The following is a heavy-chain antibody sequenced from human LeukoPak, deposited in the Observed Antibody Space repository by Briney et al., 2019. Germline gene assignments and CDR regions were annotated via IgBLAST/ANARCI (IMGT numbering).Heavy chain of an antibody. CDR1: GYTFTSYY. J-gene: IGHJ5*02. CDR3: ARDGFSGQLVPLGGWFDP. D-gene: IGHD6-6*01. V-gene: IGHV1-46*01. CDR2: INPSGGST. Sequence: ASVKVSCKASGYTFTSYYMHWVRQAPGQGLEWMGIINPSGGSTSYAQKFQGRVTMTRDTSTSTVYMELSSLRSEDTAVYYCARDGFSGQLVPLGGWFDPWGQGTLVTVSS.